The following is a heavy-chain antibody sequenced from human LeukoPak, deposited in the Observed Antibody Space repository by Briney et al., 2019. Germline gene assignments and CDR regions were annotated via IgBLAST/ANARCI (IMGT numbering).Heavy chain of an antibody. CDR3: ARCIISTDRSFYSYMDV. V-gene: IGHV4-38-2*01. D-gene: IGHD1-1*01. CDR1: DYTISSGDY. Sequence: PSETLSLTCGVSDYTISSGDYWGWIRQPPGKGLEWIGYIFHTGTTYYNPALKSRVTISVDTSKNQFSLRLNSVTAADTAVYYCARCIISTDRSFYSYMDVWGRGTTVTVSS. J-gene: IGHJ6*03. CDR2: IFHTGTT.